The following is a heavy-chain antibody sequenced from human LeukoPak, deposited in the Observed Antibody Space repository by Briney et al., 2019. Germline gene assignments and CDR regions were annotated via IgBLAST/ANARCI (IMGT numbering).Heavy chain of an antibody. Sequence: GGSLRLSCAASGFTFSSYAMSWVRQAPGKGLEWVSAISGSGGSTYYADSVKGRFTISRDNAKNSLYLQMNSLRAEDTALYYCARGGLTIFGVVNYMDVWGKGTTVTVPS. CDR1: GFTFSSYA. V-gene: IGHV3-23*01. D-gene: IGHD3-3*01. J-gene: IGHJ6*03. CDR3: ARGGLTIFGVVNYMDV. CDR2: ISGSGGST.